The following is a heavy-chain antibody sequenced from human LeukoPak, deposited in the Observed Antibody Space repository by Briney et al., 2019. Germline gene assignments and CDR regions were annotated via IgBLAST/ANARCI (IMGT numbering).Heavy chain of an antibody. CDR1: GFTFINYG. V-gene: IGHV3-30*02. J-gene: IGHJ3*02. CDR3: AKKTIVGATVDAFDI. Sequence: GGSLRLSCAASGFTFINYGMHWVRQAPGKGLEWVASIRYDGFNKYYADSLKGRFTISRDDSKNTLYLQMNSLRAEDTAVYYCAKKTIVGATVDAFDIWGQGTMVIVSS. CDR2: IRYDGFNK. D-gene: IGHD1-26*01.